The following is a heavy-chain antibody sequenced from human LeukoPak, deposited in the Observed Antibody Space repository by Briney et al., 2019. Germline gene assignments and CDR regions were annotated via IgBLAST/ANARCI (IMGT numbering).Heavy chain of an antibody. V-gene: IGHV4-4*02. D-gene: IGHD7-27*01. CDR3: ARLVCPKRLGYFFDY. Sequence: SETLSLTCAVSGGSISSSNWWSWVRQPPGKGLEWIGEVNHSGSTNYNPSLKSRVTISVDKSKNHFSLKLSSVTAAHAAVYPGARLVCPKRLGYFFDYWGQGTLVTVSS. CDR1: GGSISSSNW. CDR2: VNHSGST. J-gene: IGHJ4*02.